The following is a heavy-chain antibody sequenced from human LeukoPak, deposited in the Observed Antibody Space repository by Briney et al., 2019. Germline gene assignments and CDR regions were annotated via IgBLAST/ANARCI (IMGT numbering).Heavy chain of an antibody. V-gene: IGHV3-33*01. CDR2: IWYDGSNK. Sequence: GGSLRLSCAASGFTFSSYGMHWVRQAPGKGLEWVAVIWYDGSNKYYADSVKGRFTISRDNSKNTLYLQMNSLRAEDTAVYYCAREEGNYDSSGHSLDPWGQGTLVTVSS. D-gene: IGHD3-22*01. CDR3: AREEGNYDSSGHSLDP. J-gene: IGHJ5*02. CDR1: GFTFSSYG.